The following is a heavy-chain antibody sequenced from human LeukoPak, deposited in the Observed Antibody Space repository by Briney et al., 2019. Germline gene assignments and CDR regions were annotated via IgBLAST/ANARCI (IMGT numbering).Heavy chain of an antibody. CDR1: GYTFTSYD. Sequence: GASVKVSCKASGYTFTSYDINWVRQATGQGLERMGWMNPNSGNTGYAQKFQGRVTMTRNTSISTAYMELSSLRSEDTAVYYCARDTGDSSGSDYWGQGTLVTVSS. J-gene: IGHJ4*02. D-gene: IGHD3-22*01. CDR3: ARDTGDSSGSDY. V-gene: IGHV1-8*01. CDR2: MNPNSGNT.